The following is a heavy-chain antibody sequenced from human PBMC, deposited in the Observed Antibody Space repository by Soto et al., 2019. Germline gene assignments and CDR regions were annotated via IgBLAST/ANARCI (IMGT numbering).Heavy chain of an antibody. J-gene: IGHJ4*02. V-gene: IGHV3-48*04. CDR2: ITGSGVTM. CDR1: GFTFSDHS. D-gene: IGHD3-16*01. Sequence: PGGSLGLSCAASGFTFSDHSLNGIRQAPGKGLEWISYITGSGVTMYADSVKGRFTISRDNAKNSLYLQMDSLRAEDTAVYYCARDGGASTFDFDSWGQGTLVTVSS. CDR3: ARDGGASTFDFDS.